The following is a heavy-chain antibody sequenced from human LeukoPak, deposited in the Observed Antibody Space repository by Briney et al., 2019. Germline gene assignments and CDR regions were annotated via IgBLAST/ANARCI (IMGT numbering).Heavy chain of an antibody. CDR2: IYTSGST. Sequence: SQTLSLTCTVSGGSISSGSYYWSWIRQPAGKGLEWIGRIYTSGSTNYNPSLKSRVTISVDTSKSQFSLKLSSVTAADTAVYYCARGANYYGSGSYSLYYYYMDVWGKGTTVTVSS. D-gene: IGHD3-10*01. CDR1: GGSISSGSYY. V-gene: IGHV4-61*02. J-gene: IGHJ6*03. CDR3: ARGANYYGSGSYSLYYYYMDV.